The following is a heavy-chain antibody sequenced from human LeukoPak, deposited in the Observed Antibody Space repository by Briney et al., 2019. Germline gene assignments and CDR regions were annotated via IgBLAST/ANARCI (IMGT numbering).Heavy chain of an antibody. V-gene: IGHV1-2*02. Sequence: ASVKVSCKASGYTFTGYYMHWVRQAPGHGLEWMGWINPNSGGTNYAQKFQGRVTMTRDTSISTAYMELSRLRSDDTAVYYCARPITMVRGVIITWFWFDPWGQGTLVTVSS. CDR3: ARPITMVRGVIITWFWFDP. CDR2: INPNSGGT. CDR1: GYTFTGYY. J-gene: IGHJ5*02. D-gene: IGHD3-10*01.